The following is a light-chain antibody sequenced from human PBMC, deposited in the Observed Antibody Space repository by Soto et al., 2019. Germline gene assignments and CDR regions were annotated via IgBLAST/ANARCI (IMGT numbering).Light chain of an antibody. CDR3: QQAHSFPLT. CDR2: GAS. Sequence: DIQMTQSPSSVSASVGDRVTITCRASQGIGSWLAWYQQKPGKAPNLLIYGASNLQSGVPSRFTGSGSGTDFTLTIISLQPEDFATYYWQQAHSFPLTFGGGTKV. V-gene: IGKV1-12*01. CDR1: QGIGSW. J-gene: IGKJ4*01.